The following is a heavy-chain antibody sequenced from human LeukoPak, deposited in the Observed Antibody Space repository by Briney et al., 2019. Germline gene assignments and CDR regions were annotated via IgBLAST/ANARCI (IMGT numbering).Heavy chain of an antibody. V-gene: IGHV3-74*01. J-gene: IGHJ3*02. CDR1: GFTFSSYW. Sequence: GGSLRLSCAASGFTFSSYWMHWVRQAPGKGLVWVSRINSDGSSTSYADSVKGRFTISRDNAKNTLYLQMNSLRAEDTAVYYCARDRGNYDILTGYALDAFDIWGQGTMVTVSS. CDR3: ARDRGNYDILTGYALDAFDI. CDR2: INSDGSST. D-gene: IGHD3-9*01.